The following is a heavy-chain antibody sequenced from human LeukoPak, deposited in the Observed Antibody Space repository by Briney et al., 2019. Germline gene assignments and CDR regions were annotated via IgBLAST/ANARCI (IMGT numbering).Heavy chain of an antibody. CDR2: IKPNSGGT. V-gene: IGHV1-2*02. CDR1: GYTFTSYA. Sequence: ASVKVSCKASGYTFTSYAMNWVRQAPGQGLEWMGWIKPNSGGTNYAQKFQGRVTMTRDTSISTAYMELSRLRSDDTAVYYCARGPMDFDWLSIDYWGQGTLVTVSS. J-gene: IGHJ4*02. D-gene: IGHD3-9*01. CDR3: ARGPMDFDWLSIDY.